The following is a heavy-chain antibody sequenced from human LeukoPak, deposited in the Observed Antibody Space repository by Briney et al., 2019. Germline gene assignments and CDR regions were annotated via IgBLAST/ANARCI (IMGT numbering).Heavy chain of an antibody. D-gene: IGHD3-22*01. CDR3: ARQRSTAYYDSSGLPYDAFDI. J-gene: IGHJ3*02. Sequence: GESLKISFKGSGYRFTSYWIGWVRPMPGKGLEWMGIIYPGDSDTRYSPSFQGQVSISADKSITTGYLQWRSLKASDTAMYYCARQRSTAYYDSSGLPYDAFDIWGQGTMVTVSS. CDR2: IYPGDSDT. V-gene: IGHV5-51*01. CDR1: GYRFTSYW.